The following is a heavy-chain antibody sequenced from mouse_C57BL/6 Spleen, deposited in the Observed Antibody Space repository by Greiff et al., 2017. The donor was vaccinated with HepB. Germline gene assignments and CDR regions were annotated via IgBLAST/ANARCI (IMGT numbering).Heavy chain of an antibody. CDR1: GFSLTSYA. CDR3: ARIYYDYDAWFAY. CDR2: IWTGGGT. J-gene: IGHJ3*01. D-gene: IGHD2-4*01. V-gene: IGHV2-9-1*01. Sequence: QVQLQQSGPGLVAPSHSLSITCTVSGFSLTSYAISWVRQPPGKGLEWLGVIWTGGGTNYNSALKSRLSISKDNSKSQVFLKMNSLQTDDTARYYCARIYYDYDAWFAYWGQGTLVTVSA.